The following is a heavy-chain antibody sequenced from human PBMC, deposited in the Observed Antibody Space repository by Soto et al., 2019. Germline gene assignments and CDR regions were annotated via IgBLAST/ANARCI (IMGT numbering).Heavy chain of an antibody. D-gene: IGHD2-15*01. J-gene: IGHJ6*02. CDR3: ARHPGRPYYYYGMDV. Sequence: QVQLVQSGAEAMKAGSSVKVSCKASGGTFSSYAISWVRQAPGQGLEWMGGIIPIFGTANYAQKFQGRVTITADESTSTAYMELSSLRSEDTAVYYCARHPGRPYYYYGMDVWGQGTTVTVSS. CDR1: GGTFSSYA. V-gene: IGHV1-69*12. CDR2: IIPIFGTA.